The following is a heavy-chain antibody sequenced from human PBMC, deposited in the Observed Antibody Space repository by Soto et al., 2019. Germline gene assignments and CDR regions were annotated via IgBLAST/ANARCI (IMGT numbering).Heavy chain of an antibody. CDR1: GYTFTSYG. Sequence: ASVKVSCKASGYTFTSYGISWVRQAPGQGLEWMGWISAYNGNTNYAQKLQGRVTMTTDTSTSTAYMELRSLRSDDTAVYYCARETYGDYVRMIDYYYGIEVWGKGNPVSVSS. D-gene: IGHD4-17*01. J-gene: IGHJ6*04. CDR2: ISAYNGNT. V-gene: IGHV1-18*01. CDR3: ARETYGDYVRMIDYYYGIEV.